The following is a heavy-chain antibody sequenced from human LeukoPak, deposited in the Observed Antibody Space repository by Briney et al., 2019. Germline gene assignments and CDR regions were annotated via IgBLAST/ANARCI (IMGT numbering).Heavy chain of an antibody. V-gene: IGHV3-66*01. CDR3: ARDPRHDFLDAFDI. CDR1: GFTVSSNY. J-gene: IGHJ3*02. Sequence: GGSLRLSCAASGFTVSSNYMSWVGQAPGKGLEWVSVIYSGGSTYYADSVKGRFTISRDNSKNTLYLQMNSLRAEDTAVYYCARDPRHDFLDAFDIWGQGTMVTVSS. D-gene: IGHD2-21*02. CDR2: IYSGGST.